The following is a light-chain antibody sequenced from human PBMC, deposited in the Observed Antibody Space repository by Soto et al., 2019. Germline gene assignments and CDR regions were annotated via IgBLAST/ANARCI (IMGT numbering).Light chain of an antibody. Sequence: QSALTQPASVSGSPGQSITISCTGTSSDVGGYNYVSWYQQHPGKAPKLMIYDVSNRPSGVSNRFSGSKSGNRASLTISGLQGEDGADYYCISYTSSSTLVVFGGGTKVTVL. CDR1: SSDVGGYNY. CDR3: ISYTSSSTLVV. V-gene: IGLV2-14*01. J-gene: IGLJ2*01. CDR2: DVS.